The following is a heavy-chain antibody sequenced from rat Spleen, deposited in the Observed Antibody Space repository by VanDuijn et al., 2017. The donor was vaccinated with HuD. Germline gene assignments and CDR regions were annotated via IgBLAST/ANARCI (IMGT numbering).Heavy chain of an antibody. Sequence: QVQLKESGPGLVQPSQTLSLTCTVSGFSLTSFHVSWVRQPPGKGLEWMGVIWTGGGTAYNSLLKSRLNISRDTSKSQVFLKMNSLQSEDTTTYYCARGGGYWYFDFWGPGTMVTVSS. J-gene: IGHJ1*01. CDR2: IWTGGGT. CDR1: GFSLTSFH. V-gene: IGHV2-43*01. CDR3: ARGGGYWYFDF.